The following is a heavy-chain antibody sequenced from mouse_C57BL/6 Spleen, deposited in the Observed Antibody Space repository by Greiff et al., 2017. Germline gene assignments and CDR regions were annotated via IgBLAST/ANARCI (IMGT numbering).Heavy chain of an antibody. D-gene: IGHD2-1*01. Sequence: VKLMESGAELVRPGASVTLSCKASGYTFTDYEMHWVKQTPVHGLEWIGAIDPETGGTAYNQKFKGKAILTADKSSSTAYMELRSLTSEDSAVYYCTRRGNSYAMDYWGQGTSVTVSS. J-gene: IGHJ4*01. V-gene: IGHV1-15*01. CDR3: TRRGNSYAMDY. CDR2: IDPETGGT. CDR1: GYTFTDYE.